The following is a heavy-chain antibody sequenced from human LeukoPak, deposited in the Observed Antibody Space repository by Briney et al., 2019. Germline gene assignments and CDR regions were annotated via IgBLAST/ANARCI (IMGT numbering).Heavy chain of an antibody. D-gene: IGHD3-22*01. CDR2: ISGSGGST. CDR1: GFTFSSYA. V-gene: IGHV3-23*01. J-gene: IGHJ4*02. CDR3: AICVSSGYYFEFDY. Sequence: GGSLRLSCAASGFTFSSYAMSWVRQAPGKGLEWVSAISGSGGSTYYADSVKGRFTISRDNSKNTLYLQMNSLRAEDTAVYYCAICVSSGYYFEFDYWGQGTLVTVSS.